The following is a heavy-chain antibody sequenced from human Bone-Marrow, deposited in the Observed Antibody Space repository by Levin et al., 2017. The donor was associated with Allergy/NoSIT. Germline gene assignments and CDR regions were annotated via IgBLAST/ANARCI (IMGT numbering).Heavy chain of an antibody. V-gene: IGHV3-21*01. CDR1: GFTFSTSR. D-gene: IGHD3-10*01. CDR2: ISSSTHT. Sequence: PGGSLRLSCAASGFTFSTSRMNWVRQAPGKGLEWVSSISSSTHTYYGDSVKGRFTISRDNAKNSLYLQMNSLRAEDTAVYYCARVQDADGSGTDYYDYWGQGTLVTVSS. J-gene: IGHJ4*02. CDR3: ARVQDADGSGTDYYDY.